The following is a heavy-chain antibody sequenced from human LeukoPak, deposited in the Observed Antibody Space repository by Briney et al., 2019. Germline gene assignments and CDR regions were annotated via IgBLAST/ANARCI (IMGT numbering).Heavy chain of an antibody. CDR2: IRYDGSNK. CDR3: AKDPHKTPPVDY. Sequence: GGSLRLSCAASGFTFSSYGMHWARQAPGKGLEWVAFIRYDGSNKYYADSVKGRFTISRDNSKNTLYLQMNSLRAEDTAVYYCAKDPHKTPPVDYWGQGTLVTVSS. D-gene: IGHD2-21*01. CDR1: GFTFSSYG. V-gene: IGHV3-30*02. J-gene: IGHJ4*02.